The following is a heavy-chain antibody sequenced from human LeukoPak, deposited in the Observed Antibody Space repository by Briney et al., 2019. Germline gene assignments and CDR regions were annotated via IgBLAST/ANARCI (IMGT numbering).Heavy chain of an antibody. V-gene: IGHV3-33*06. D-gene: IGHD1-26*01. Sequence: GGSLRLSCAASGFTFNTHGMHWVRQAPGKGLEWVAVVWYDGINKYYADSVKGQFTISRDNSKNMLYLQMNSLRAEDTAVYYCAKGKQWELPFDYWGQGTLVTVSS. J-gene: IGHJ4*02. CDR1: GFTFNTHG. CDR2: VWYDGINK. CDR3: AKGKQWELPFDY.